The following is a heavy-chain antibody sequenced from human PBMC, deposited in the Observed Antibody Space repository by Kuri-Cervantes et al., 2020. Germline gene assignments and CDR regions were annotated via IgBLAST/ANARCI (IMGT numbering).Heavy chain of an antibody. Sequence: GGSLRLSCTASGFIFDDYAIHWVRQAPGKGLEWVSSISSSSSYIYYADSVKGRFTISRDNAKNSLYLQMNSLRAEDTALYYCAKGFWAVVATPIDYWGQGTLVTVSS. V-gene: IGHV3-21*04. D-gene: IGHD2-2*01. J-gene: IGHJ4*02. CDR2: ISSSSSYI. CDR3: AKGFWAVVATPIDY. CDR1: GFIFDDYA.